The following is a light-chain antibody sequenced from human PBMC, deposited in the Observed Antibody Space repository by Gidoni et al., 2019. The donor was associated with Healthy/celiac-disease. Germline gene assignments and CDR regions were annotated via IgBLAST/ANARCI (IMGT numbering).Light chain of an antibody. V-gene: IGKV3-11*01. Sequence: EIVLTQSPATLSLSPGERATLSCRASQSVSSYLAWYQQKPGQAPRLLIYDASNRATGIPARFSGSGSGTDFTLTISGLEPEDFAIYYCQQRSNWPLSYTFGQGTKLEIK. J-gene: IGKJ2*01. CDR1: QSVSSY. CDR2: DAS. CDR3: QQRSNWPLSYT.